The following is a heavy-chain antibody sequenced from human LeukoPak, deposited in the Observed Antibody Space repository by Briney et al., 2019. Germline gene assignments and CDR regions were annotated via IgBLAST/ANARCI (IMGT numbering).Heavy chain of an antibody. Sequence: GGSLRLSCAASGFTFSSYAMSWVRQAPGKGLEWVSAISGSGGSTYYADSVKGRFTISRDNSKNTLYLQMNSLRAEDTAVYYCAKLEMNKGDGYNPFDYWGQGTLVTVSS. J-gene: IGHJ4*02. CDR1: GFTFSSYA. V-gene: IGHV3-23*01. CDR2: ISGSGGST. D-gene: IGHD5-24*01. CDR3: AKLEMNKGDGYNPFDY.